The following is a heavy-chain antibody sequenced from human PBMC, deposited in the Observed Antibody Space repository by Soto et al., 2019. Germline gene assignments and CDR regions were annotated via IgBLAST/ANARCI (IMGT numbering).Heavy chain of an antibody. J-gene: IGHJ5*02. CDR2: IWNDGSKQ. CDR3: ARDDDYEANAIDL. Sequence: GGSLRLSCVASGFTFSRYVMHWVRQSPGKGLEWVAVIWNDGSKQVYDDSVKGRFTISRDNSKNTLYLEMDSLRDEDTSVYYCARDDDYEANAIDLWGQGTLVTVSS. V-gene: IGHV3-33*01. CDR1: GFTFSRYV. D-gene: IGHD4-17*01.